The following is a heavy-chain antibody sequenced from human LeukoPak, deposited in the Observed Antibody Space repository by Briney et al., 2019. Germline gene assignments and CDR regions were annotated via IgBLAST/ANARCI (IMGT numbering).Heavy chain of an antibody. CDR1: GFTFSSYA. Sequence: GGSLRPSCAASGFTFSSYAMSWVRQAPGKGLVWVSRINTDGSITNYADSVKGRFSISRDNAKNTLYLQMSSLRAEDTAVYYCARDRGPRTGFMVREAYDYWGQGTLVTVSS. CDR2: INTDGSIT. J-gene: IGHJ4*02. CDR3: ARDRGPRTGFMVREAYDY. V-gene: IGHV3-74*01. D-gene: IGHD3-10*01.